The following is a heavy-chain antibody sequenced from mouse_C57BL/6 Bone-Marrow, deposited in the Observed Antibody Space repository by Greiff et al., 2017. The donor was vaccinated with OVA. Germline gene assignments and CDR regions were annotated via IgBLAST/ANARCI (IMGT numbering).Heavy chain of an antibody. CDR2: IDPSDSYT. CDR3: AAVDY. Sequence: QVQLQQPGAELVKPGASVKLSCKASGYTFTSYWMQWVKQRPGQGLEWIGEIDPSDSYTNYNQKFKGKATLTVDTSSSTAYMQLSSLTSEDSAVDYCAAVDYWGQGTTLTVSS. CDR1: GYTFTSYW. J-gene: IGHJ2*01. V-gene: IGHV1-50*01.